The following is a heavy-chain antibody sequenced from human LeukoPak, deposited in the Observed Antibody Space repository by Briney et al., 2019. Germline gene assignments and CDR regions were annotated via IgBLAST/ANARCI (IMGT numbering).Heavy chain of an antibody. Sequence: GRALRPSCAASGFTFSSYGMHWVRQAPGKGLEGVALISYDGSNKYYADSVKGRFTISRDNPKTTLYLKMNGRRAEDTAVYYCAKGGSGWYLGDYSGQGTLVTASS. CDR1: GFTFSSYG. CDR3: AKGGSGWYLGDY. D-gene: IGHD6-19*01. V-gene: IGHV3-30*18. CDR2: ISYDGSNK. J-gene: IGHJ4*02.